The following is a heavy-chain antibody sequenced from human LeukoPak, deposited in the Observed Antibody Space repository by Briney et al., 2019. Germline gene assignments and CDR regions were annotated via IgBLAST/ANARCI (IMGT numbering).Heavy chain of an antibody. CDR1: GLMFSSYG. V-gene: IGHV3-33*01. CDR2: IWSDGSNK. CDR3: ARDGRGYSYGTDY. J-gene: IGHJ4*02. D-gene: IGHD5-18*01. Sequence: GGSLRLSCAASGLMFSSYGMHWVRQAPGKGLEWVAVIWSDGSNKYYADSVKGRFTISRDNSKNTLYLQMNSLRAEDTAVYYCARDGRGYSYGTDYWGQGTLVTVSS.